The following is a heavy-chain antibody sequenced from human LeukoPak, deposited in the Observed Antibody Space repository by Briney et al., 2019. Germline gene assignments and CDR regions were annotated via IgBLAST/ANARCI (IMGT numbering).Heavy chain of an antibody. CDR1: GFTRSNYA. D-gene: IGHD1-26*01. V-gene: IGHV3-30*18. Sequence: PWMYLRRSCAGSGFTRSNYAIHWVGQAPGQGREWLAVISYDGINKDYADSVKGRFTISRDNSKNTLYLQMNSLRAEDTAVYYCAKASSGSYWGGYFDYWGQGDLVTVSS. J-gene: IGHJ4*02. CDR3: AKASSGSYWGGYFDY. CDR2: ISYDGINK.